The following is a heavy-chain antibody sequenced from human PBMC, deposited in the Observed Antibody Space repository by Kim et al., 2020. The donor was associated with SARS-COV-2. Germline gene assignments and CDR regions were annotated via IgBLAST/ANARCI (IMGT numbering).Heavy chain of an antibody. CDR2: INPSGGST. D-gene: IGHD3-22*01. CDR1: GYTFTSYY. J-gene: IGHJ6*04. V-gene: IGHV1-46*01. CDR3: ARDKYDSSGYYNYYYYGMDV. Sequence: ASVKVSCKASGYTFTSYYMHWLRQAPGQGLEWMGIINPSGGSTSYAQKFQGRVTMTRDTSTSTVYMELSSLRSEDTAVYYCARDKYDSSGYYNYYYYGMDVWGGGATVTVSS.